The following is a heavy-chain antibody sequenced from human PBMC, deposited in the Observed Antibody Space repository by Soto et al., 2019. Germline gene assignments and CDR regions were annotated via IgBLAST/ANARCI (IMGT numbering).Heavy chain of an antibody. J-gene: IGHJ6*02. V-gene: IGHV4-39*01. Sequence: SETLSLTCTVSGGSISSSSYYWGWIRQPPGKGLEWIGSIYYSGSTYYNPSLKSRVTISVDTSKNQFSLKPSSVTAADTAVYYCARRSYSNSYAHDYYYYGMDVWGQGTTVTVSS. CDR1: GGSISSSSYY. D-gene: IGHD4-4*01. CDR3: ARRSYSNSYAHDYYYYGMDV. CDR2: IYYSGST.